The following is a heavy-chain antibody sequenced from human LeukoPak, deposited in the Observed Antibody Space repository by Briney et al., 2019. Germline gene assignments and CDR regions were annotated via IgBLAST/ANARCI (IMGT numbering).Heavy chain of an antibody. CDR2: ISGSGGST. CDR1: GFTFTGYA. CDR3: AKAYYYGDFDY. D-gene: IGHD3-22*01. V-gene: IGHV3-23*01. J-gene: IGHJ4*02. Sequence: PGGSLRLSCAASGFTFTGYATSWVRPAPGKGLEWVSAISGSGGSTYYADSVKGPFTISPDNSKNTLYLQMNSLRAEDTAVYYCAKAYYYGDFDYWGQGTLVTVSS.